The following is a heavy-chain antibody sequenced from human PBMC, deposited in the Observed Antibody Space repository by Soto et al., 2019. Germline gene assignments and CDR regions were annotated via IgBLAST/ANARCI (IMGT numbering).Heavy chain of an antibody. V-gene: IGHV3-33*01. D-gene: IGHD2-2*01. CDR1: GFTFRSYG. CDR3: ARDRLVPYGYGMDV. CDR2: IWFDGSKK. Sequence: QMQLVDSGGGVVQPGRSLRLSCAASGFTFRSYGIHWVRQAPGKGLEWVALIWFDGSKKYYGDSVKGRFAVSRDNSKNTLYLQMNSLRVEDTAVYYCARDRLVPYGYGMDVWGQGTTVTVSS. J-gene: IGHJ6*02.